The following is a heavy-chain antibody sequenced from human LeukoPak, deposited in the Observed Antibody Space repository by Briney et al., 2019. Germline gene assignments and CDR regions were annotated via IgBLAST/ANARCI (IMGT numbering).Heavy chain of an antibody. CDR2: IHPGDSNT. CDR3: ARQRRGSYNDYSEGDY. Sequence: GESLKISCQASGYKFVSQWIGWVRQVPGKGLEWMGVIHPGDSNTRYSPSFQGQVTISVDRSISTAYLQWSSLKASDTAMYYCARQRRGSYNDYSEGDYWGQGTLVTVSS. D-gene: IGHD4-11*01. V-gene: IGHV5-51*01. J-gene: IGHJ4*02. CDR1: GYKFVSQW.